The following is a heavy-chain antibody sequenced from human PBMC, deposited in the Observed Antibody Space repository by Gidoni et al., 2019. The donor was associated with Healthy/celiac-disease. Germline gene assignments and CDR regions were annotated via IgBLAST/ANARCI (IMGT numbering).Heavy chain of an antibody. Sequence: EVQLVESGGGLVQPGGSLRLSCAASGFTFSSYEMNWVRQAPGKGLEWVSYISSSGSTIYYADSVKGRFTISRDNAKNSLYLQMNSLRAEDTAVYYCAREWEQSGAFDIWGQGTMVTVSS. D-gene: IGHD1-26*01. CDR2: ISSSGSTI. CDR3: AREWEQSGAFDI. CDR1: GFTFSSYE. J-gene: IGHJ3*02. V-gene: IGHV3-48*03.